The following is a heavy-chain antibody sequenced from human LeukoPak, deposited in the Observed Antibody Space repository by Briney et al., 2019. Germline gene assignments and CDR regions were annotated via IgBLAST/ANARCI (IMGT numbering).Heavy chain of an antibody. J-gene: IGHJ4*02. Sequence: GGSLRLSCVASGFTFTSSAMSWVRQAPGKGLEWVSSISSSSSYIYYADSVKGRFTISRDNAKKSMYLQMNSLRAEDTAVYYCARPSNEGQWLVGQGVDYWGQGTLVTVSS. CDR3: ARPSNEGQWLVGQGVDY. CDR2: ISSSSSYI. V-gene: IGHV3-21*01. D-gene: IGHD6-19*01. CDR1: GFTFTSSA.